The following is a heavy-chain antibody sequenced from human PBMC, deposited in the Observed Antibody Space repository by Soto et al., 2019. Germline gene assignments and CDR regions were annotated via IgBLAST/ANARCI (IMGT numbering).Heavy chain of an antibody. CDR3: ARDGRIAAAGRI. Sequence: GGSLSLSCAASGFTFSSYSMNWVRQAPGKGLEWVSSISSSSSYIYYADSVKGRFTISRDNAKNSLYLQMNSLRAEDTAVYYCARDGRIAAAGRIWGQGTMVTVSS. V-gene: IGHV3-21*01. CDR2: ISSSSSYI. CDR1: GFTFSSYS. J-gene: IGHJ3*01. D-gene: IGHD6-13*01.